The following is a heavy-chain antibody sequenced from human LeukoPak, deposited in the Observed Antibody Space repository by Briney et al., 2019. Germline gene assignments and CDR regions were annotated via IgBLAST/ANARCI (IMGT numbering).Heavy chain of an antibody. D-gene: IGHD3-10*01. J-gene: IGHJ4*02. CDR3: AKDQGSGLGSYSWGYFDY. CDR1: GYFISSGYY. Sequence: SKTLSLPCTVSGYFISSGYYWGWIRQPPGKGLEWIGSIYHSGSTYYNPSLKSRVTISVDTSKNQFSLKLNSVTAADTAVYYCAKDQGSGLGSYSWGYFDYWGQGTLVTVSS. CDR2: IYHSGST. V-gene: IGHV4-38-2*02.